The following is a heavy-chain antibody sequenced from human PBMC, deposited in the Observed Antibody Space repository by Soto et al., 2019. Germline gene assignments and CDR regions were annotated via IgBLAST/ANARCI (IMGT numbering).Heavy chain of an antibody. J-gene: IGHJ4*02. Sequence: ASVKVSCKASGYTFTSYAMHWVRQAPGQRLEWMGWINAGNGNTKYSQKLQGRVTITRDTSASTAYMELSSLRSEDTAVYYCARGYYDFWSGYYCGYWGQGTLVTVSS. CDR2: INAGNGNT. CDR3: ARGYYDFWSGYYCGY. CDR1: GYTFTSYA. V-gene: IGHV1-3*01. D-gene: IGHD3-3*01.